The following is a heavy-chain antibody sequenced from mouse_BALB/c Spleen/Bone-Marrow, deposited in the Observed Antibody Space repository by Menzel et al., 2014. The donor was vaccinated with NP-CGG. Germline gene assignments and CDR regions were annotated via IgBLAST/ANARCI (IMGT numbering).Heavy chain of an antibody. V-gene: IGHV3-8*02. CDR2: ISYSGST. J-gene: IGHJ2*02. CDR3: ATYDGYYFDY. CDR1: GESIXSGY. D-gene: IGHD1-2*01. Sequence: EVKLVESGPSLVKPSQTLSLTCSVTGESIXSGYWNWIRKFPGNKLEYMGYISYSGSTYYNPSLKSRISITRDTSKNXYYLQLNSVTTEDTATYYCATYDGYYFDYWGQGTSPTVSS.